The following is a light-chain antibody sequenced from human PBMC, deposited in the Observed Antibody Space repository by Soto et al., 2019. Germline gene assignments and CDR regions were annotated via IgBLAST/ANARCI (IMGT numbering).Light chain of an antibody. V-gene: IGLV2-23*03. Sequence: QSALSHPASVSGSLGQSITISCTGTSSDVGNYNLVSWYQQFPGKAPKLIIYEGSRRPSGVSNRFSGSKSGNTASLTISGLQAEDEADYYCCSYAGSFTFDVFGGGTKLTVL. CDR3: CSYAGSFTFDV. CDR2: EGS. J-gene: IGLJ2*01. CDR1: SSDVGNYNL.